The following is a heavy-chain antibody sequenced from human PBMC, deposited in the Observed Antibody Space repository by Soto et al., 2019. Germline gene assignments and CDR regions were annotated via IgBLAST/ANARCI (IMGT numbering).Heavy chain of an antibody. J-gene: IGHJ4*01. CDR2: VSNTATT. D-gene: IGHD3-22*01. CDR1: GASVINYY. Sequence: SETLSLTCTVSGASVINYYWAWIRQSPGRGLESIGYVSNTATTTYNPSLKNRVTISVDASKNQFSLKLSSVTAADTAVYYCARERDYFDSSGSSDVYWGHGTLVTVSS. CDR3: ARERDYFDSSGSSDVY. V-gene: IGHV4-59*02.